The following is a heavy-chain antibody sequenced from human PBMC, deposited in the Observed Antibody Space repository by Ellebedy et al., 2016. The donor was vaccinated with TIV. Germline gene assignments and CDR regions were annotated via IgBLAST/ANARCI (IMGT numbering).Heavy chain of an antibody. Sequence: MPSETLSLTCAISGDSVSSNSVAWNWIRQSPSRGLEWLGRTYYTSKWNNDYAGSVKSRITINPDTSKNQFSLQLNSVTPEDTALYYCASLKLEVRGFDIWGQGTMVTVSS. V-gene: IGHV6-1*01. CDR2: TYYTSKWNN. CDR1: GDSVSSNSVA. J-gene: IGHJ3*02. D-gene: IGHD3-3*01. CDR3: ASLKLEVRGFDI.